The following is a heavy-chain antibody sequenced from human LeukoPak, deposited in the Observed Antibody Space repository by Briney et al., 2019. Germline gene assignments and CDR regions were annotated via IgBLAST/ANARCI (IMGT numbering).Heavy chain of an antibody. V-gene: IGHV1-46*01. CDR3: ARGRGGQKGGPPYYFDY. J-gene: IGHJ4*02. CDR1: GYTFTSYY. D-gene: IGHD2-15*01. Sequence: GASVKVSCKASGYTFTSYYMHWVRQAPGQGLEWMGIINPSGGSTSYAQKFQGRVTMTRDTSTSTVYMELSSLRSEDTAVYYCARGRGGQKGGPPYYFDYWGQGTLVTVSS. CDR2: INPSGGST.